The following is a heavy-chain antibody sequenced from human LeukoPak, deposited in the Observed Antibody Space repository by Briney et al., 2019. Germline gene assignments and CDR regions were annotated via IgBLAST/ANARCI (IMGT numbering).Heavy chain of an antibody. CDR2: FFYSGSS. CDR3: ARHERRAVEFFDY. J-gene: IGHJ4*02. CDR1: GGSISRYY. Sequence: SETLSLTCSVSGGSISRYYWTWIRQPPGKGLECIAYFFYSGSSDHNPSLKSRVTLSVDTSKNQFSLKLSSVTAADTAAYYCARHERRAVEFFDYWGQGTLVTVSS. V-gene: IGHV4-59*08. D-gene: IGHD6-19*01.